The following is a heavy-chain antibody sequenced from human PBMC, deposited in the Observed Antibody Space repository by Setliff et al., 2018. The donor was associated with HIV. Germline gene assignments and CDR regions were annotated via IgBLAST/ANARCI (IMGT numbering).Heavy chain of an antibody. CDR1: NFTFSFYG. V-gene: IGHV3-30*02. D-gene: IGHD6-13*01. J-gene: IGHJ4*02. Sequence: PGGSLRLSCAASNFTFSFYGMHWVRQAPGKGLEWVAFTPNDGSYKNYADSVKGRFTISRDNFKNTLYLQMDSLRAEDTAVYYCTKNLYSSRWSPLDYWGQGTLVTVSS. CDR3: TKNLYSSRWSPLDY. CDR2: TPNDGSYK.